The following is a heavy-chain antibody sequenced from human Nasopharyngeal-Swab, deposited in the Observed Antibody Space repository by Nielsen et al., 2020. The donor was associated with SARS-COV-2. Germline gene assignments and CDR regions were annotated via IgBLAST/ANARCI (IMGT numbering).Heavy chain of an antibody. Sequence: GESLKISCAASGFTFDTFGMTWVRQAPGKGLEWVSRISGSGSGTYYADSVKGRFTISRDTSKNTLYLQMNSLRADDTAVYYCAKGGVSVYGDSYYFDFWGQGTLVTVSS. CDR3: AKGGVSVYGDSYYFDF. V-gene: IGHV3-23*01. D-gene: IGHD4-17*01. CDR1: GFTFDTFG. J-gene: IGHJ4*02. CDR2: ISGSGSGT.